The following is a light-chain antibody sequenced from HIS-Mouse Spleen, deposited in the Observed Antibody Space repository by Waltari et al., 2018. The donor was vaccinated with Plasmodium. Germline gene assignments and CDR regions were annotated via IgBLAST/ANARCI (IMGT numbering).Light chain of an antibody. Sequence: SYELTQPPSVSVSPGQTARITCSGDALPKKYAYWYQQKSGQAPVLVIYEDSKPPSGIRERFSGSSSGTMATWTISGAQVEEEADYYCYSTDSSGNHRVFGGGTKLTVL. CDR3: YSTDSSGNHRV. J-gene: IGLJ3*02. CDR2: EDS. V-gene: IGLV3-10*01. CDR1: ALPKKY.